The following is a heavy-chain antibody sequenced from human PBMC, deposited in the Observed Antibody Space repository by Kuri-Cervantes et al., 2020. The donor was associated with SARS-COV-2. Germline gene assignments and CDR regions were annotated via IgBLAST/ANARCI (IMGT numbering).Heavy chain of an antibody. CDR1: GGSVRSGSYY. Sequence: SETLSLTCTVSGGSVRSGSYYWSWIRQPPGKGLEWLGYMYYTRSTNYNPSLKSRVTISVDTSKNQFSLKLSSVTAADTAVYYCVAAILGVDTGYFQHWGQGTLVTVSS. V-gene: IGHV4-61*01. D-gene: IGHD3-3*01. J-gene: IGHJ1*01. CDR3: VAAILGVDTGYFQH. CDR2: MYYTRST.